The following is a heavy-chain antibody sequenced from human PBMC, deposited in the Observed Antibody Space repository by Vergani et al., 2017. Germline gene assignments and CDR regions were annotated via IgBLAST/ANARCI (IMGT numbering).Heavy chain of an antibody. CDR3: ARYHKCSSTSCPFDY. V-gene: IGHV4-31*03. CDR2: IYYSGST. Sequence: QVQLQESGPGLVKPSQTLSLTCTVSGGSISSGGYYWSWIRQHPGKGLEWIGYIYYSGSTYYKPSLKSRVTISVDTSKNQFSLKLSSVTAADTAVYYCARYHKCSSTSCPFDYWGQGTLVTVSS. CDR1: GGSISSGGYY. J-gene: IGHJ4*02. D-gene: IGHD2-2*01.